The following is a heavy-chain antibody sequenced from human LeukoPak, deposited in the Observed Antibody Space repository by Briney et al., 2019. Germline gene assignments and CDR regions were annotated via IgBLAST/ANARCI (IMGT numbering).Heavy chain of an antibody. V-gene: IGHV3-33*06. CDR2: IWYDGSNK. CDR3: GKEGNYGGYLEFDY. CDR1: GFIFSNYG. J-gene: IGHJ4*02. D-gene: IGHD5-12*01. Sequence: PGGSLRLSCAASGFIFSNYGMYWVRQAPGKGLEWVAVIWYDGSNKYYGDSVKGRFTITRDNSKNTLYLQMNSLRAEDTAVYFCGKEGNYGGYLEFDYWGQGTLVTVSS.